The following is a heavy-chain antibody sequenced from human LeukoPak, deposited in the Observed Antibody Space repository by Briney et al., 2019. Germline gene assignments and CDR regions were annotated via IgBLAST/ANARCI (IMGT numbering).Heavy chain of an antibody. J-gene: IGHJ4*02. V-gene: IGHV3-23*01. Sequence: GGSLRLSCAASGVTFSSYGMSWVRQAPGKGLEWVSAISGSGGSTYYADYVKSRFTISRDNSKTTLYLQMHSLRAEDTAVYYCARVGPMIVVVIDYYFDYWGQGTLVTVSS. CDR3: ARVGPMIVVVIDYYFDY. CDR1: GVTFSSYG. D-gene: IGHD3-22*01. CDR2: ISGSGGST.